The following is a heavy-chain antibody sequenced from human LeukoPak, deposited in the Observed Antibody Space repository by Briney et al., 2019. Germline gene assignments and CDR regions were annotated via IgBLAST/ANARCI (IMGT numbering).Heavy chain of an antibody. CDR3: AKGGYCSSSSCYGVDAFDI. CDR2: ISGSGGST. V-gene: IGHV3-23*01. Sequence: GGSLRLSCAASGFTFSSYAMSWVRQAPGKGLEWVSAISGSGGSTYYADSVKGRFTISRDNSKNTLFLQTHSLRAEDTAVYYCAKGGYCSSSSCYGVDAFDIWGQGTMVTVSS. D-gene: IGHD2-2*01. CDR1: GFTFSSYA. J-gene: IGHJ3*02.